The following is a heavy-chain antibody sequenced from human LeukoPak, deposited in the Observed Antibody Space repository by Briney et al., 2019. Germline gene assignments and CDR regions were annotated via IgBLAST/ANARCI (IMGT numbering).Heavy chain of an antibody. CDR3: ARGSSLAY. J-gene: IGHJ4*02. CDR2: ITSSGTYT. V-gene: IGHV3-21*01. Sequence: GGSLRLSCADSGFTFSNYNMNWVRQAPGKAMEWVSSITSSGTYTFYADSVKGRFTMSRDNAKNSLYLQMNSLRAEDTAFYYCARGSSLAYWGQGTLVTVSS. D-gene: IGHD6-6*01. CDR1: GFTFSNYN.